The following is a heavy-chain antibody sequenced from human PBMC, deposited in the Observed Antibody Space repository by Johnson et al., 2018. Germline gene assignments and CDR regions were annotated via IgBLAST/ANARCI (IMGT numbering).Heavy chain of an antibody. CDR1: GFTFSSYW. CDR3: ARRIAGSATGGNFDS. J-gene: IGHJ4*02. CDR2: VKQDGSEK. Sequence: VQLLESGGGLVQPGGSLRLSCEASGFTFSSYWMSWVRQAPGKGLEWVANVKQDGSEKYYVDSVKGRFTISRDNAKNSLYLQMNSLSDEDTAVYYCARRIAGSATGGNFDSWGQGTLVTVSS. V-gene: IGHV3-7*01. D-gene: IGHD6-13*01.